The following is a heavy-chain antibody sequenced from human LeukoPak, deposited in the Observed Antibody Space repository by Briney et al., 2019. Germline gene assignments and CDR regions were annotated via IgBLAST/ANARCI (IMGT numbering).Heavy chain of an antibody. CDR1: GFTFSNFA. D-gene: IGHD3-9*01. V-gene: IGHV3-23*01. Sequence: GGSLRLSCAGSGFTFSNFAMSWVRQGPAKGLEWVSGISGSGGDTAYADSVKGRFTVSRDNSRNTVYLQMNSLRAEDTAVYYCAKGESPDYDIMTTFFSSFLDRGQGTLVTVSS. CDR2: ISGSGGDT. J-gene: IGHJ4*02. CDR3: AKGESPDYDIMTTFFSSFLD.